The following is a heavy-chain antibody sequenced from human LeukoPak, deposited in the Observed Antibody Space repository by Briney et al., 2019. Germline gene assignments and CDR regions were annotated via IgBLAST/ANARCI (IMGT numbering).Heavy chain of an antibody. CDR3: STDAGLRAL. Sequence: PGGSLRLSCAASGFTFSNAWMTWVRQAPGKGLEWVGRIKSIAHGGTTDYAAPLKGRFTISREDSKNTLYLQMDSLKTEDTAVFYCSTDAGLRALGGQGTLVTVSS. CDR1: GFTFSNAW. D-gene: IGHD1-14*01. V-gene: IGHV3-15*01. J-gene: IGHJ4*02. CDR2: IKSIAHGGTT.